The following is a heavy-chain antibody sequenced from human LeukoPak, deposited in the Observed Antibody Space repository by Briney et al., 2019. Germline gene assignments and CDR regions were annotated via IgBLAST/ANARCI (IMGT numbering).Heavy chain of an antibody. D-gene: IGHD1-26*01. CDR3: ARMGSISGRRNWFDP. CDR2: IYPGDSDT. V-gene: IGHV5-51*01. CDR1: GYSFPNSW. J-gene: IGHJ5*02. Sequence: GESLKISCKGSGYSFPNSWIAWVRQMPGKGLEWMGIIYPGDSDTRYSPSFQGQVTISADKSINTAHLQWSSLRTSDTAMYYCARMGSISGRRNWFDPWGQGTLVAVSS.